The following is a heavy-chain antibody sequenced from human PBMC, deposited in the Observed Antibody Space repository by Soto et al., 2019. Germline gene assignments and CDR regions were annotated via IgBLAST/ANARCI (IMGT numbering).Heavy chain of an antibody. V-gene: IGHV3-53*04. CDR3: ASGVDYGDYESNNFDY. J-gene: IGHJ4*02. D-gene: IGHD4-17*01. CDR1: GFTVSSNY. Sequence: GGSLRLSCAASGFTVSSNYMSWVRQAPGKGLEWVSVIYSGGSTYYADSVKGRFTISRHNSKNTLYLQMNSLRAEDTAVYYCASGVDYGDYESNNFDYWGQGTLVTVSS. CDR2: IYSGGST.